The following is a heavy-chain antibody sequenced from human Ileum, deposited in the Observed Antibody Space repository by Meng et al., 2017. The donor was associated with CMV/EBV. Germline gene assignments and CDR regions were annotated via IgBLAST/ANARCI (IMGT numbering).Heavy chain of an antibody. Sequence: GESLKISCAASGFTFSSYSMNWVRQAPGKGLEWVSSISSSNGYIYYADSVKGRFTISSDDAKNSLYLQMNSQRAEDTAVYYCARAPPAPGDFDYWGQGTLVTVSS. CDR3: ARAPPAPGDFDY. CDR2: ISSSNGYI. CDR1: GFTFSSYS. J-gene: IGHJ4*02. V-gene: IGHV3-21*01.